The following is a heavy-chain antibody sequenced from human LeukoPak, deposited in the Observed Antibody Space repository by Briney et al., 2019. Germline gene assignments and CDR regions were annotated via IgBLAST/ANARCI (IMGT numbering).Heavy chain of an antibody. D-gene: IGHD5-12*01. Sequence: SETLSLTCTVSGGSISSGGYYWSWIRQSPGKGLEWIGEISHTGRSKNNPSLKSRVTISVDTSKNQFSLKLSSVTAADTAVYYCARGYSGYAIDYWGQGTLVTVSS. CDR1: GGSISSGGYY. J-gene: IGHJ4*02. CDR2: ISHTGRS. V-gene: IGHV4-61*08. CDR3: ARGYSGYAIDY.